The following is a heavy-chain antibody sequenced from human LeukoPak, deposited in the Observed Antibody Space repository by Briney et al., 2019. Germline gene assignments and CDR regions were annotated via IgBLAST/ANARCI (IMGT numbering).Heavy chain of an antibody. V-gene: IGHV3-21*01. CDR1: GFTFSSYS. CDR3: ARFETRGLQSEDD. J-gene: IGHJ4*02. CDR2: ISGSSTYI. D-gene: IGHD4-11*01. Sequence: GGSLRLSCAASGFTFSSYSMNWVRQAPGKGLEWVSSISGSSTYIFYADSVKGRFTISRDDAKNSLYLQMNSLRAEDTAVYYCARFETRGLQSEDDWGQRTLVTVSS.